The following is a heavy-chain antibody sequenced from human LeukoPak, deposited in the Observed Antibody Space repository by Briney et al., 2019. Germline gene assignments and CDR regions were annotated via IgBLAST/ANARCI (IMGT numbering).Heavy chain of an antibody. CDR2: INHSGST. D-gene: IGHD3-16*02. CDR3: ARGAYDYIWGSYRQYYYFDY. J-gene: IGHJ4*02. V-gene: IGHV4-34*01. CDR1: GGSLSGYY. Sequence: PSETLSLTCAVYGGSLSGYYWSWTRQPPGKGLEWIGEINHSGSTNYNPSLKSRVTISVDTSKNQFSLKLSSVTAADTAVYYCARGAYDYIWGSYRQYYYFDYWGQGTLVTVSS.